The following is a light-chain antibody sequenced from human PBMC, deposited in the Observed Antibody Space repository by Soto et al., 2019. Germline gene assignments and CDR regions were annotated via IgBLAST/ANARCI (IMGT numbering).Light chain of an antibody. Sequence: DIQLPQSPSTLSAAVADRVTITCRASQSISTWLAWYQQRPGKAPNLLIFEASILEDGVPSRFSGSGSGTEFTLTISSLQPDDFATNYCQQYNTYALAWTFGQGTKVDIK. CDR1: QSISTW. CDR3: QQYNTYALAWT. J-gene: IGKJ1*01. CDR2: EAS. V-gene: IGKV1-5*03.